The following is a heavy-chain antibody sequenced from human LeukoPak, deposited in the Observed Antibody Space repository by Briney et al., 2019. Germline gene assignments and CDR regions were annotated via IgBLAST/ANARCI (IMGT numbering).Heavy chain of an antibody. CDR3: ASSITMIVVVPSHPVAFDI. CDR1: GGSFRGYY. J-gene: IGHJ3*02. D-gene: IGHD3-22*01. Sequence: PSETLSLTCGVYGGSFRGYYWSWIRQPPGKGLEWIGEINHSGSTNYNPSLKSRVTISVDTSKNQFSLRLSSVTAADTAVYYCASSITMIVVVPSHPVAFDIWGQGTMVTVSS. V-gene: IGHV4-34*01. CDR2: INHSGST.